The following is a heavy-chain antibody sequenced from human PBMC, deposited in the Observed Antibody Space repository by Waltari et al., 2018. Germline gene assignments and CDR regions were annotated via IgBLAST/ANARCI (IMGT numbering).Heavy chain of an antibody. J-gene: IGHJ4*02. D-gene: IGHD3-10*02. Sequence: QVQLVQSGGGVAQPGTSLRLSCAGSGFSFGTYGMHWVRQAPGKGLEWVAVIRSDGNEKYYADSVKGRFTISKDNSKNTLYLQMNSLRAEDTAMYYCAKACCSGSAGHYFDCWGQGTQVTVSS. CDR3: AKACCSGSAGHYFDC. CDR1: GFSFGTYG. V-gene: IGHV3-30*02. CDR2: IRSDGNEK.